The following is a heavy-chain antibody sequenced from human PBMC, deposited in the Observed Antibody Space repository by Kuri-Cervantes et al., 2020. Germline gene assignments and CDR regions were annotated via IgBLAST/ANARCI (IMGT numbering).Heavy chain of an antibody. CDR3: ARDGGLRFLEWSQSVDYYMDV. V-gene: IGHV3-48*04. Sequence: GESLKISCAASGFTFSSYSMNWVRQAPGKGLEWVSYISSSSSTIYYADSVKGRFTISRDNAKNSLYLQMNSLRAEDTAVYYCARDGGLRFLEWSQSVDYYMDVWGKGTTVTVSS. J-gene: IGHJ6*03. D-gene: IGHD3-3*01. CDR1: GFTFSSYS. CDR2: ISSSSSTI.